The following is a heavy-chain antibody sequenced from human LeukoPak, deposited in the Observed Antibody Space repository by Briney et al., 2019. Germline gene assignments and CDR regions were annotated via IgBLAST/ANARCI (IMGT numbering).Heavy chain of an antibody. D-gene: IGHD5-12*01. CDR3: ARERAYSGYEFDY. J-gene: IGHJ4*02. Sequence: GGPLRLSCAASGFTFSSYSMNWVRQAPGRGLEWVSSISSSSSYIYYADSVKGRFTISRDNAKNSLYLQMNSLRAEDTAVYYCARERAYSGYEFDYWGQGTLVTVSS. V-gene: IGHV3-21*01. CDR2: ISSSSSYI. CDR1: GFTFSSYS.